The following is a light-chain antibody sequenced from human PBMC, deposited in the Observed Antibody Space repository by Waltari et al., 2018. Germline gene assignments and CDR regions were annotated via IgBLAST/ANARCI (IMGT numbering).Light chain of an antibody. CDR3: ASYTKTSTLV. V-gene: IGLV2-14*03. J-gene: IGLJ2*01. CDR1: SSDVGAYHY. CDR2: NVN. Sequence: QSALTQSASVSGSPGQSITVSCTGTSSDVGAYHYVSWYQQHPGKAPRLIIYNVNSRPSGVSHRFAGSKSDNTASLTISGLQAEDEADYYCASYTKTSTLVFGGGTKLTVL.